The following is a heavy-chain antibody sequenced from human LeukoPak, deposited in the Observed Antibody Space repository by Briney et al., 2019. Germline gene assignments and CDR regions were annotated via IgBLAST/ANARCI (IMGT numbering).Heavy chain of an antibody. Sequence: SGTLSLTCAVSGGSISSSNWWSWIRQPPGKGLEWIGEIYHSGSTNYNPSLKSRVTISVDKSKTQFSLKLSSVTAADTAVYYCAREMRGLDAFDIWGQGTMVTVSS. V-gene: IGHV4-4*02. CDR1: GGSISSSNW. CDR3: AREMRGLDAFDI. CDR2: IYHSGST. J-gene: IGHJ3*02.